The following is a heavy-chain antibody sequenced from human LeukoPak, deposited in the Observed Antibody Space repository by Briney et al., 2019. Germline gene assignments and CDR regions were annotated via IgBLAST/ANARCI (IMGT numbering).Heavy chain of an antibody. Sequence: SETLSLTCTVSGGSISSSSYYWGWIRQPPGKGLEWIGSVYNTGNTYYSPSLKSRVTLSVDTSKNQFSLELSSVTAADTAVYYCARHLGLLGFGVPFDGFDIWGQGTLVTVSS. J-gene: IGHJ3*02. CDR1: GGSISSSSYY. V-gene: IGHV4-39*01. D-gene: IGHD3-10*01. CDR3: ARHLGLLGFGVPFDGFDI. CDR2: VYNTGNT.